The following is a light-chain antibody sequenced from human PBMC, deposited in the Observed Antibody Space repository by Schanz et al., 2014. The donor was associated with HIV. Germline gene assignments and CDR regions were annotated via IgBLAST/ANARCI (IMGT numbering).Light chain of an antibody. CDR1: SGDVGSYNY. J-gene: IGLJ2*01. CDR2: DFS. CDR3: SSYAGSNNLV. V-gene: IGLV2-14*01. Sequence: QSALTQPASVSGSPGQSISISCTGTSGDVGSYNYVSWYQQHPGKAPKLMIYDFSDRPSGISSRFSGSKSGNTASLTVSGLQAEDEADYYCSSYAGSNNLVFGGGTKLTVL.